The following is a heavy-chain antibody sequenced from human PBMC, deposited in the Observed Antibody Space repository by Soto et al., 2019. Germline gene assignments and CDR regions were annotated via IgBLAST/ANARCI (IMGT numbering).Heavy chain of an antibody. CDR2: IIPIFGTA. CDR3: ARARLLSSGYYDSSGYYLPYGMDV. CDR1: GGTFSSYA. J-gene: IGHJ6*02. V-gene: IGHV1-69*01. Sequence: QVQLVQSGAEVKKPGSSVKVSCKASGGTFSSYAISWVRQAPGQGLEWMGGIIPIFGTANYAQKFQGRVTITADESTSTAYMELSSLRSEDTAVYYCARARLLSSGYYDSSGYYLPYGMDVWGQGTTVTVSS. D-gene: IGHD3-22*01.